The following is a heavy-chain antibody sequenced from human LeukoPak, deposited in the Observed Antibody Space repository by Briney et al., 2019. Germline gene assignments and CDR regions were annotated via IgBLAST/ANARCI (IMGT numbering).Heavy chain of an antibody. J-gene: IGHJ6*03. Sequence: PSETLSLTCAVYGGSFSGYYWSWIRQPPGKGLEWIGEINHSGSTNYNPSLKSRVTISVDTSKNQFSLKLSSVTAADTAVYYCARTTEVGYTYGYFYYYYMDVGGKGTTVTISS. D-gene: IGHD5-18*01. CDR1: GGSFSGYY. CDR2: INHSGST. CDR3: ARTTEVGYTYGYFYYYYMDV. V-gene: IGHV4-34*01.